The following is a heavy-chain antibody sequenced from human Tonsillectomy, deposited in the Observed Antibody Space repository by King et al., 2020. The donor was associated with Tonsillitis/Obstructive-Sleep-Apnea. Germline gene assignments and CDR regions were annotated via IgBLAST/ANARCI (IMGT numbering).Heavy chain of an antibody. Sequence: VQLVESGAEVKKPGSSVKVSCTASGGTFSSYAINWVRQAPGQGLEWMGGIIPIFGTANYAQKFQGRVTITADESTSTAYMELSSLRSEDTAVYYCARDPSEYSSSYLLYYWGQGTLVTVSS. CDR2: IIPIFGTA. D-gene: IGHD6-6*01. CDR3: ARDPSEYSSSYLLYY. J-gene: IGHJ4*02. CDR1: GGTFSSYA. V-gene: IGHV1-69*01.